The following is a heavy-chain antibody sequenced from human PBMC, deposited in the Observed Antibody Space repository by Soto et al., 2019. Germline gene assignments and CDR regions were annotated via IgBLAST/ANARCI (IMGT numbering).Heavy chain of an antibody. V-gene: IGHV3-23*01. J-gene: IGHJ4*02. CDR1: GFTFNSYA. CDR2: ISGNGGTT. D-gene: IGHD3-3*01. CDR3: AKGKSHTLFGVDTLFDY. Sequence: PGGSLRLSCAASGFTFNSYAMSWVRQAPGKGLEWVSLISGNGGTTNYADSVKGWFTISRDNSKKKLYLQMDSLRAEDTAVYYCAKGKSHTLFGVDTLFDYWGQGTLVTVSS.